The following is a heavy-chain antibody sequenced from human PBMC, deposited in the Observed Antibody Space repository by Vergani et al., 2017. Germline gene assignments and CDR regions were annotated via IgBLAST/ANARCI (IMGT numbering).Heavy chain of an antibody. Sequence: QVQLQESGPGLVKPSETLSLTCTVSGCSISSSSYYWGWIRQPPGKGLEWIGYIYYSGSTYYNPSLKSRVTISVDTSKNQFSLKLSYVTAADTAVYYCARGLEGDDYGDYGGFDYWGQGTLVTVSS. V-gene: IGHV4-31*03. J-gene: IGHJ4*02. CDR2: IYYSGST. CDR3: ARGLEGDDYGDYGGFDY. D-gene: IGHD4-17*01. CDR1: GCSISSSSYY.